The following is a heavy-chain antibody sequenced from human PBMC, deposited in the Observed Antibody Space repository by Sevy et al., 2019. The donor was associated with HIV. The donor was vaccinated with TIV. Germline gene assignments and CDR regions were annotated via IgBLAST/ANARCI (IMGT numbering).Heavy chain of an antibody. V-gene: IGHV3-13*01. Sequence: GGSLRLSCAASGFTFSSYDMHWVRQATGKGLEWVSAIGTAGDTYYPGSVKGRFTISRENAKNSLYLQMNSLRAGDTAVSYCARGSAYYYGSGSSMPDYWGQGTLVTVSS. CDR1: GFTFSSYD. J-gene: IGHJ4*02. CDR3: ARGSAYYYGSGSSMPDY. CDR2: IGTAGDT. D-gene: IGHD3-10*01.